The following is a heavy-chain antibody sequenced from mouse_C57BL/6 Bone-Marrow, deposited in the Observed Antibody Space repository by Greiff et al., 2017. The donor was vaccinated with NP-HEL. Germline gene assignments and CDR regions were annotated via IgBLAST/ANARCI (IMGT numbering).Heavy chain of an antibody. V-gene: IGHV1-15*01. D-gene: IGHD1-1*01. Sequence: QVQLQQSGAELVRPGASVTLSCKASGYTFTDYEMRWVKQTPVHGLEWIGAIDPETGGTAYNQKFKGKAILTADKSSSTAYMELRSLTSEDSAVYYCTRSEYYGSTYWGQGTTLTVSS. CDR3: TRSEYYGSTY. CDR2: IDPETGGT. CDR1: GYTFTDYE. J-gene: IGHJ2*01.